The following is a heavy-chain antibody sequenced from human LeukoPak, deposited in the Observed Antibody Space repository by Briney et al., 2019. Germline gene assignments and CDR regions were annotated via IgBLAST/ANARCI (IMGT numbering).Heavy chain of an antibody. CDR1: GGXFSSYG. J-gene: IGHJ3*02. D-gene: IGHD3-9*01. CDR2: TIPVLEIA. V-gene: IGHV1-69*04. Sequence: ASVKVSCKASGGXFSSYGISWVRQAPGQGLEWMGRTIPVLEIANYAQKFQGRVTITADRSTSTAHMELRSLTSEDTAMYYCARDMGTHYDVLTGYSPIFSTFDIWGQGTMVTVSS. CDR3: ARDMGTHYDVLTGYSPIFSTFDI.